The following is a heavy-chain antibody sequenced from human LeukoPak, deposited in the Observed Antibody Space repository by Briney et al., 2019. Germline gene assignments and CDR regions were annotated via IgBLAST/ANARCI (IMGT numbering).Heavy chain of an antibody. Sequence: SETLSLTCTVSGGSISSYYWSWIRQPPGKGLEWIGSIYYSGSTYYNPSLKSRVTISVDTSKNQFSLKLSSVTAADTAVYYCARSQWLVPDYWGQGTLVTVSS. J-gene: IGHJ4*02. CDR1: GGSISSYY. CDR3: ARSQWLVPDY. V-gene: IGHV4-39*01. CDR2: IYYSGST. D-gene: IGHD6-19*01.